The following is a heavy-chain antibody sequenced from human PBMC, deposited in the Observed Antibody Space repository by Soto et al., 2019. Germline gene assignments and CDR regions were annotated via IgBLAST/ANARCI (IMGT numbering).Heavy chain of an antibody. CDR3: VSRIPSWVFDY. CDR2: MYAGGDT. V-gene: IGHV3-53*01. Sequence: PGGSLRLSCGASGLSVSDNYMGWVRQAPGRGLEWVSVMYAGGDTRYADSVKGRFTISRDKSENTLYLQMNSLRDEDTGVYFCVSRIPSWVFDYWGLGTLVTVSS. CDR1: GLSVSDNY. J-gene: IGHJ4*01. D-gene: IGHD2-21*01.